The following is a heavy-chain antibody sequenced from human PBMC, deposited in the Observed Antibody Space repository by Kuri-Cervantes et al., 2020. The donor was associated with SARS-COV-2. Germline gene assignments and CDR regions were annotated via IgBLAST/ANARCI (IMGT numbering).Heavy chain of an antibody. V-gene: IGHV3-23*01. CDR2: ISGSGGST. CDR1: GFTFSSYA. Sequence: GGSLRLSCAASGFTFSSYAMSWVRQAPGKGLEWVSAISGSGGSTYYTDSVKGRFTISRDNSKNTLYLQMNSLRAEDTAVYYCAKADWANYYYYYGMDVWGRGTTVTVSS. D-gene: IGHD3-9*01. CDR3: AKADWANYYYYYGMDV. J-gene: IGHJ6*02.